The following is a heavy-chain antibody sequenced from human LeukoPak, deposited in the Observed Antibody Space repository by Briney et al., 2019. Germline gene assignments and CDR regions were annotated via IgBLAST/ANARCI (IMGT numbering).Heavy chain of an antibody. V-gene: IGHV3-21*01. CDR2: ISSSSSYI. CDR1: GFTFSSYS. Sequence: GGSLRLSCAASGFTFSSYSMNWVRQAPGKGLEWVSSISSSSSYIYYADSVKGRFTISRDNAKNSLYLQMNSLRAEDTAVYYCAGWYNWNDVDYYGMDVWGQGTTVTVSS. D-gene: IGHD1-1*01. CDR3: AGWYNWNDVDYYGMDV. J-gene: IGHJ6*02.